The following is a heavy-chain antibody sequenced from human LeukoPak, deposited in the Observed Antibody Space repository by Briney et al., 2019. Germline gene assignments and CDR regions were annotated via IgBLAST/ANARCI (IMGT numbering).Heavy chain of an antibody. Sequence: PSETLSLTCTVSGGSISTYYWSWIRQPPGKGLEWLGYIDYSGSTNYNPSLKSRVTISVDTSKNQFSLRLSSVTAADTATYYCARVGQGCFDLWGRGPLVTVSS. J-gene: IGHJ2*01. V-gene: IGHV4-59*01. CDR3: ARVGQGCFDL. CDR1: GGSISTYY. CDR2: IDYSGST.